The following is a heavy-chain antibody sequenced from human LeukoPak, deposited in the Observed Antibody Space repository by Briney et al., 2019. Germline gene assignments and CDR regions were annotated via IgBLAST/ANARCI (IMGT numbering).Heavy chain of an antibody. J-gene: IGHJ5*02. CDR1: GYTFTSYD. CDR3: ARGVLNRNWFDP. D-gene: IGHD2-15*01. CDR2: MNPNSGNT. V-gene: IGHV1-8*01. Sequence: ASVTVSCTASGYTFTSYDINWVRQATGQGLEWMGWMNPNSGNTGYAQKFQGRVTMTRNTSISTAYMELSSLRSEDTAVYYCARGVLNRNWFDPWGQGTLVTVSS.